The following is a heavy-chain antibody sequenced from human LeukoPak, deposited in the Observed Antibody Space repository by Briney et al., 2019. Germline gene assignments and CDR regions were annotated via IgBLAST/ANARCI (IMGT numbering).Heavy chain of an antibody. CDR2: IYYSGST. CDR3: ARSLKQYSGSPIWN. J-gene: IGHJ4*02. CDR1: GGSIRSYY. Sequence: SETLSLTCTVSGGSIRSYYWSWIRQPPGKGLEWIAYIYYSGSTNYNPSLKSRVTISVDTSKNQFSLKLSSVTAADTAVYYCARSLKQYSGSPIWNWGQGTLVTVSS. V-gene: IGHV4-59*12. D-gene: IGHD1-26*01.